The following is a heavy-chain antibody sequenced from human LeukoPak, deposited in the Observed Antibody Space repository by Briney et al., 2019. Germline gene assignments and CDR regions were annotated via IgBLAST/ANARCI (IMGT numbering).Heavy chain of an antibody. Sequence: GGSLRLSCAASGFSFSDYSMNWVRQAPGKGPEWVSYISSSGSTIFHADSVKGRFTISRDNSKNTLFLQMNGLRAEDTAVYYCAKDRSCSGSSCNVGSWGQGTMVTVSS. V-gene: IGHV3-48*01. D-gene: IGHD2-2*01. CDR3: AKDRSCSGSSCNVGS. CDR1: GFSFSDYS. CDR2: ISSSGSTI. J-gene: IGHJ3*01.